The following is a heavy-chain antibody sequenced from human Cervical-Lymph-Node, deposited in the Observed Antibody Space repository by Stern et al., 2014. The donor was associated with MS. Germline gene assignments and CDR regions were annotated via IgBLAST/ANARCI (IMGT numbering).Heavy chain of an antibody. CDR3: ARTACSSTSCYSDAYYYGMDV. CDR2: IFYSGST. J-gene: IGHJ6*02. Sequence: QLQLQDSGPGLVKPSETLSLTCTVSGGSISSSIYYWGWIRQPPGKGLEWIGSIFYSGSTYSNPSLKSRVTISVDTSKNKFSLKLSSVTAADTAVYYCARTACSSTSCYSDAYYYGMDVWGQGTTVTVSS. CDR1: GGSISSSIYY. D-gene: IGHD2-2*02. V-gene: IGHV4-39*01.